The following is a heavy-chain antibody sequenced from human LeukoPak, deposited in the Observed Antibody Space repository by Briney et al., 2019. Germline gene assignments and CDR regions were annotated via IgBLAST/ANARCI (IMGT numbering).Heavy chain of an antibody. CDR3: ARDQYYYDSSGYAMDY. CDR2: ISSSSSYI. V-gene: IGHV3-21*01. CDR1: GFTFSSYS. Sequence: GGSLRLSCAASGFTFSSYSMNWVRQAPGKGLEWVSSISSSSSYIYYADSVKGRFTISRDNAKNSLCLQMNSLRAEDTAVYYCARDQYYYDSSGYAMDYWGQGTLVTVSS. J-gene: IGHJ4*02. D-gene: IGHD3-22*01.